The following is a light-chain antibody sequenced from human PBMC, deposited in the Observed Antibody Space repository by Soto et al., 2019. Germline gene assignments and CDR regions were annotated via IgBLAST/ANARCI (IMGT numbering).Light chain of an antibody. CDR3: QQRSSWPIT. J-gene: IGKJ5*01. CDR1: QSVTSN. Sequence: ILMTQSPATLSVSPGERATVSCRASQSVTSNLAWYQQRPGQAPRLLIYGASTRATGIPAGFSGSGSGTDLTLTISSLQSEDFAVYYCQQRSSWPITFGQGTRLEI. V-gene: IGKV3-15*01. CDR2: GAS.